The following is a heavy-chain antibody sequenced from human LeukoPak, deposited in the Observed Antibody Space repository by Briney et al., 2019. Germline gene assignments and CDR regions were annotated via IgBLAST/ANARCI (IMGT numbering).Heavy chain of an antibody. Sequence: GRSLRLSCAASGFTFDDYAMHWVRQAPGKGLEWVSSISWNSGIIDYADSVKGRFTISRDNAKNMLYLQLDSLTAEDTAVYYCSRGLVGYYHDSSTYPDSWGQGTLVTVSS. J-gene: IGHJ4*02. CDR2: ISWNSGII. V-gene: IGHV3-9*01. D-gene: IGHD3-22*01. CDR3: SRGLVGYYHDSSTYPDS. CDR1: GFTFDDYA.